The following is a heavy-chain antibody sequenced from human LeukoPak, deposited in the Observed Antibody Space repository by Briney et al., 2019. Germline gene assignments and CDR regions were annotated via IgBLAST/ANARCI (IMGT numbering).Heavy chain of an antibody. Sequence: GGSLRLSCAASGFTFSSYWMSWVRQAPGKGLEWVSSISSSSSYIYYADSVKGRFTISRDNAKNSLYLQMNSLRAEDTAVYYCARDPGSEGRHWGQGTLVTVSS. CDR2: ISSSSSYI. J-gene: IGHJ4*02. V-gene: IGHV3-21*01. CDR3: ARDPGSEGRH. CDR1: GFTFSSYW. D-gene: IGHD3-10*01.